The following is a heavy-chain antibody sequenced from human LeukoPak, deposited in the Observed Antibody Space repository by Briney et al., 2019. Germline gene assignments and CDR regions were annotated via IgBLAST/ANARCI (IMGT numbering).Heavy chain of an antibody. D-gene: IGHD2-15*01. Sequence: PSETLSLTCTVSGGSISGYYWSWIRQPPGKGLEWIGYVYYTGNTNYNPSLKSRVTISVDTSKNQFSLKLSSVTAADTAVYYCARDTGYCSGGTCYHNFFDYWGQGTLVTVSS. V-gene: IGHV4-59*01. CDR2: VYYTGNT. J-gene: IGHJ4*02. CDR3: ARDTGYCSGGTCYHNFFDY. CDR1: GGSISGYY.